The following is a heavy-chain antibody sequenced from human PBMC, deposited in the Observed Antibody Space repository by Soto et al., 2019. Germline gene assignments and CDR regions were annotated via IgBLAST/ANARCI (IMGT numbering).Heavy chain of an antibody. Sequence: EVQLVESGGGLVQPGRSLRLSCAASGFTFDDYAMHWVRQAPGKGLEWVSGISWNSGSIGYADSVKGRFTISRDNAKNSLYLQMNSLRAEDTALYYCAKDATASSGSHGIDYWGQGTLVTVSS. D-gene: IGHD1-26*01. CDR2: ISWNSGSI. V-gene: IGHV3-9*01. CDR3: AKDATASSGSHGIDY. J-gene: IGHJ4*02. CDR1: GFTFDDYA.